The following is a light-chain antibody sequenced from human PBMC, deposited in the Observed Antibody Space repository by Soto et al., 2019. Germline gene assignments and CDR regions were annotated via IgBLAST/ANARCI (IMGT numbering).Light chain of an antibody. CDR2: EVS. V-gene: IGLV2-8*01. CDR1: SSDVGGYNY. CDR3: SSYAGSNSVV. J-gene: IGLJ2*01. Sequence: QSALTQPPSASGSPGQSVTISCTGTSSDVGGYNYVSWYQQHPGKAPKLMIYEVSKRPSGVPDRFSGSKSGNTAALTVSGLQAEDEADYYCSSYAGSNSVVFGGGTKLTVI.